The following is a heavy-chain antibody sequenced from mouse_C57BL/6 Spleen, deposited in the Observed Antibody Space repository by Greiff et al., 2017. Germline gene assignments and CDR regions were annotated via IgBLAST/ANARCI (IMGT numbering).Heavy chain of an antibody. CDR1: GYTFTSYW. CDR3: ARGRSRHLSATGR. V-gene: IGHV1-50*01. D-gene: IGHD6-2*01. J-gene: IGHJ4*01. CDR2: IDPSDSYT. Sequence: QVQLQQPGAELVKPGASVKLSCKASGYTFTSYWMQWVKQRPGQGLEWIGEIDPSDSYTNYNQKFKGKATLTVDTSSSTAYMQLSSLTSEDSAVYYYARGRSRHLSATGRWGEVTSATISS.